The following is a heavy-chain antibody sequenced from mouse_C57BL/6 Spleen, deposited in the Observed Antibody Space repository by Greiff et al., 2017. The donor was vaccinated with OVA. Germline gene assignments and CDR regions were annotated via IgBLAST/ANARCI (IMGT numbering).Heavy chain of an antibody. V-gene: IGHV1-4*01. J-gene: IGHJ2*01. CDR1: GYTFTSYT. CDR2: INPSSGYN. CDR3: ARGGNYRFDY. D-gene: IGHD2-1*01. Sequence: QVQLKESGAELARPGASVKMSCKASGYTFTSYTMHWVNQRPGQGLEWIGYINPSSGYNKYNQKFKDKATLTADKSSSTAYMKLSSLTSEDSAVYYWARGGNYRFDYWGQGTTLTVSS.